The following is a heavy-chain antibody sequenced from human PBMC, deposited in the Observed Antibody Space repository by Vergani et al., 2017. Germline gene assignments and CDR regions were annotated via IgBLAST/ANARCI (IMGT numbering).Heavy chain of an antibody. J-gene: IGHJ4*02. CDR2: ISGSGGST. CDR3: ASSRMRAMVIQGYYFDY. V-gene: IGHV3-23*01. CDR1: GFTFSSYA. Sequence: EVQLLESGGGSVQPGGSLRLSCAASGFTFSSYAMSWVRQAPGKGLEWVSAISGSGGSTYYADSVKGRFTISRDNSKNTLYLHMNSLRDEDTAVYYCASSRMRAMVIQGYYFDYWGQGTLVTVSS. D-gene: IGHD5-18*01.